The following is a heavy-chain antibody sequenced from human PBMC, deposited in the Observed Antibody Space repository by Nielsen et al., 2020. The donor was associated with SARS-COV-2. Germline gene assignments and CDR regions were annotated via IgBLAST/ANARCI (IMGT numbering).Heavy chain of an antibody. D-gene: IGHD5-24*01. Sequence: GASLKISCAASGFTFSSYGMHWVRQAPGKGLEWVAVISYDGSNKYYADSVKGRFTISRDNSKNTLYLQMNSLRAEDTAVYYCAKERDGYNFLVYYYYGMDVWGQGTTVTVSS. CDR1: GFTFSSYG. V-gene: IGHV3-30*18. CDR3: AKERDGYNFLVYYYYGMDV. J-gene: IGHJ6*02. CDR2: ISYDGSNK.